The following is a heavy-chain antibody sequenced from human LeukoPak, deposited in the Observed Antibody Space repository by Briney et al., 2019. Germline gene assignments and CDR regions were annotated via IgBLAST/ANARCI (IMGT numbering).Heavy chain of an antibody. CDR2: ISSSGSTI. D-gene: IGHD1-26*01. Sequence: GESLKISCKGSGYSFTNYWIGWVRQAPGKGLEWVSYISSSGSTIYYADSVKGRFTISRDNAKNSLYLQMNSLRAEDTAVHYCARAGSGRSPDWFDPWGQGTLVTVSS. CDR1: GYSFTNYW. V-gene: IGHV3-11*04. J-gene: IGHJ5*02. CDR3: ARAGSGRSPDWFDP.